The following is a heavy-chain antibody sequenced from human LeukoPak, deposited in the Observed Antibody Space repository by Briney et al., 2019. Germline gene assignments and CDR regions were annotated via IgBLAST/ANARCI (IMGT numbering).Heavy chain of an antibody. CDR1: GGSISSSSYY. Sequence: SETLSLTCTVSGGSISSSSYYWSWIRQPPGKGLEWIGYIYYSGSTNYNPSLKSRVTISVDTSKNQFSLKLSSVTAADTAVYYRARVYSSLIDYWGQGTLVTVSS. D-gene: IGHD6-13*01. CDR2: IYYSGST. V-gene: IGHV4-61*01. CDR3: ARVYSSLIDY. J-gene: IGHJ4*02.